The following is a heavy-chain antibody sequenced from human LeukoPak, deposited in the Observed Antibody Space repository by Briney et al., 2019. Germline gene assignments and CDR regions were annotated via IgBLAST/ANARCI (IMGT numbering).Heavy chain of an antibody. V-gene: IGHV3-74*01. CDR2: IDSDGSST. Sequence: GGSLRLSCAASGFTFSTYWMHWVRQAPGKGLVWVSRIDSDGSSTSYADSVKGRFTISRDNAKNTLYLQMNSLRAEDTAVYYCARGYGETADSRRAFDIWVQGTMVIVSS. CDR1: GFTFSTYW. J-gene: IGHJ3*02. D-gene: IGHD4-17*01. CDR3: ARGYGETADSRRAFDI.